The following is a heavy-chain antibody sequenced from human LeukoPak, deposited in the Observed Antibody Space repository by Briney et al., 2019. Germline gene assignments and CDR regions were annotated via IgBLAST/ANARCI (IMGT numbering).Heavy chain of an antibody. CDR1: GGSFSGYY. Sequence: SETLSLTCAVYGGSFSGYYWSWIRQPPGKGLEWIGEINHSGSTNYNPSLKSRVTISVDTSKNQFSLKLSSVTAADTAVYYCARGGSDMWFEIYYYYYGMDVWGKGTTVTVSS. D-gene: IGHD3-10*01. CDR3: ARGGSDMWFEIYYYYYGMDV. V-gene: IGHV4-34*01. CDR2: INHSGST. J-gene: IGHJ6*04.